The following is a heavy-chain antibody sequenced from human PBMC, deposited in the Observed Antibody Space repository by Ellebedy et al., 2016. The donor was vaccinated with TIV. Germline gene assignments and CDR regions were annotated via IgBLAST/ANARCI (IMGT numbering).Heavy chain of an antibody. V-gene: IGHV4-4*07. CDR3: ARGGASSQPFDY. CDR1: GGSFSSFY. J-gene: IGHJ4*02. CDR2: IYPTGST. D-gene: IGHD1-14*01. Sequence: MPSETLSLTCTVSGGSFSSFYWSWIRQPASQGMEWIGLIYPTGSTKYKVSLDRRVTMSLDTSKNQFSMKMVYLTTADTAVYYCARGGASSQPFDYWGQGTLVTVSS.